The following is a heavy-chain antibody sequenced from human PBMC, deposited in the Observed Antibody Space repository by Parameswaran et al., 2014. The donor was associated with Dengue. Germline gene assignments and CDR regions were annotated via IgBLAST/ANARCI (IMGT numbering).Heavy chain of an antibody. Sequence: SETLSLTCAVYGGSFSGYYWSWIRQPPGKGLEWIGEINHSGSTNYNPSLKSRVTISVDTSKNQFSLKLSSVTAADTAVYYCARPAYYYGSGSWYNYWGQGTLVTVSS. J-gene: IGHJ4*02. CDR3: ARPAYYYGSGSWYNY. D-gene: IGHD3-10*01. V-gene: IGHV4-34*01. CDR2: INHSGST. CDR1: GGSFSGYY.